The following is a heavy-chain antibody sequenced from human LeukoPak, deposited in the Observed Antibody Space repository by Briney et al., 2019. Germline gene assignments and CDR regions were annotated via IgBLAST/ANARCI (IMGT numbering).Heavy chain of an antibody. V-gene: IGHV3-21*01. CDR1: GFTFSSYS. CDR3: ARVKVELIYYYYYMDV. Sequence: GGSLRLSCAASGFTFSSYSMNWVRQAPGKGREWVSSIISSSSYIYYADSVKGRFTISRDNAKNSLYLQMNSLRAEDTAVYYCARVKVELIYYYYYMDVWGKGTTVTVSS. CDR2: IISSSSYI. D-gene: IGHD1-26*01. J-gene: IGHJ6*03.